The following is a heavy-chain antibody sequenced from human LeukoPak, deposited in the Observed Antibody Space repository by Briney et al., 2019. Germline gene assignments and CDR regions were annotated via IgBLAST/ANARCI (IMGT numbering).Heavy chain of an antibody. D-gene: IGHD5-18*01. CDR1: GYSFTSYW. CDR3: ARRDTAMVDY. CDR2: IYPGDSDT. J-gene: IGHJ4*02. V-gene: IGHV5-51*01. Sequence: GESLKISGKGSGYSFTSYWIGWVRQMPGKGLEWMGIIYPGDSDTRYGPSFQGQVTISADKSISTAYLQWSSLRASDTAMYYCARRDTAMVDYWGQGTLVTVSS.